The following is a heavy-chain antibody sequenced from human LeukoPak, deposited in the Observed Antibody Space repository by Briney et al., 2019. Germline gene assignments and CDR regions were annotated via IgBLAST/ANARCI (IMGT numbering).Heavy chain of an antibody. V-gene: IGHV4-4*07. CDR1: GGSISSYY. D-gene: IGHD3-3*01. J-gene: IGHJ5*02. CDR2: IYTSGST. Sequence: SETLSLTCTVSGGSISSYYWSWIRQPAGKGLGWIGRIYTSGSTNYNPSLKSRVTITVDTSKNQFSLKLSSVTAADTAVYYCARGNGYDFWSGYSWFDPWGQGTLVTVSS. CDR3: ARGNGYDFWSGYSWFDP.